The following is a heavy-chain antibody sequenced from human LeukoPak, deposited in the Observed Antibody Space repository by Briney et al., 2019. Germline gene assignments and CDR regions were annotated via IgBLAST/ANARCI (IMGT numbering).Heavy chain of an antibody. CDR2: ISSSSSYI. V-gene: IGHV3-21*01. CDR1: GFTFSSYS. Sequence: GGSLRLSCAASGFTFSSYSMNWVRQAPGKGLEWVSSISSSSSYIYYADSVKGRFTISRDNAMNSLYLQMNSLRAEDTAVYYCARDGLVIAAADYWGQGTLVTVSS. CDR3: ARDGLVIAAADY. D-gene: IGHD6-13*01. J-gene: IGHJ4*02.